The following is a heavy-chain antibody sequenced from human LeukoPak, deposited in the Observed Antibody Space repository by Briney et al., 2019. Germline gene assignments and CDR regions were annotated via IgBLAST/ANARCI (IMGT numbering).Heavy chain of an antibody. CDR1: GGSISSSNW. Sequence: SGTLSLTCAVSGGSISSSNWWSWVRQPPGKGLEWIGRIYTSGSTNYNPSLKSRVTMSVDTSKNQFSLKVTSVTAADTAVYYCARGRYYESSGYFVYYFDYWGQGTLVTVSS. CDR3: ARGRYYESSGYFVYYFDY. CDR2: IYTSGST. J-gene: IGHJ4*02. V-gene: IGHV4-4*02. D-gene: IGHD3-22*01.